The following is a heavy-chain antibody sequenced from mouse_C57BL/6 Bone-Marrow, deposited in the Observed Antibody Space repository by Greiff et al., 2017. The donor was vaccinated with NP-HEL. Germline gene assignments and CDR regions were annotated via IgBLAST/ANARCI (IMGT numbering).Heavy chain of an antibody. V-gene: IGHV1-75*01. CDR3: ARSGGYGSSYWYFDV. CDR2: IFPGSGST. D-gene: IGHD1-1*01. CDR1: GYTFTDYY. J-gene: IGHJ1*03. Sequence: VQLQQSGPELVKPGASVKISCKASGYTFTDYYINWVKQRPGQGLEWIGWIFPGSGSTYYNEKFKGKATLTVDKSSSTAYMLLSSLTSEDSAVYFCARSGGYGSSYWYFDVWGTGTTVTVSS.